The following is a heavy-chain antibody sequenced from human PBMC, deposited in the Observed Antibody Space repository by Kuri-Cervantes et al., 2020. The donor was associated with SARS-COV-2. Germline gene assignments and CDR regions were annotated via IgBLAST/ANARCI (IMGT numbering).Heavy chain of an antibody. J-gene: IGHJ6*02. CDR1: GFTFSSYW. V-gene: IGHV3-7*05. Sequence: GGSLRLSCAASGFTFSSYWMNWVRQAPGKGLEWVASIKQDGSGQYYVDSVKGRFTISRDNAKNSLFLQMNSLRAEDTAVYYCAKDLGDYGMDVWGQGTTVTVSS. CDR2: IKQDGSGQ. CDR3: AKDLGDYGMDV. D-gene: IGHD3-16*01.